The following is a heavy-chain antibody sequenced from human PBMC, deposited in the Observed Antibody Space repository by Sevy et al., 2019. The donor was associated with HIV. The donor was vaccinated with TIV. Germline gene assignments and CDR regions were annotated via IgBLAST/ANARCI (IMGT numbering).Heavy chain of an antibody. CDR3: ANAYSGSYSHSYLYALDV. D-gene: IGHD1-26*01. Sequence: GGSLRLSCAASGFTVSNNYMSWVRQAPGKGLEWVSVIYSGGSTYYADSVKGRFTISRDNSRNTVYLEMNSLRNEDTAIYFCANAYSGSYSHSYLYALDVWGQGTTVTVSS. CDR2: IYSGGST. J-gene: IGHJ6*02. CDR1: GFTVSNNY. V-gene: IGHV3-53*05.